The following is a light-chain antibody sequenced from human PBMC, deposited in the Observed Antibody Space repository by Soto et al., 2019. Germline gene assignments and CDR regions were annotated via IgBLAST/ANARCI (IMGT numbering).Light chain of an antibody. CDR3: QQYGSSPRT. Sequence: EIVLTQSPGTLSLSPGERVTLSCRASQNVGSRYLAWYQQKPGQAPRLLIYGTSNRATGIPDRFSGSGSGTDFSLTISSLEPGDLAVYYCQQYGSSPRTFGQGTKVEIK. J-gene: IGKJ1*01. CDR2: GTS. CDR1: QNVGSRY. V-gene: IGKV3-20*01.